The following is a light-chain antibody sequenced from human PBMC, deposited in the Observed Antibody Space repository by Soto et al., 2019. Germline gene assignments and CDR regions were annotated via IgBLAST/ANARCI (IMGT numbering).Light chain of an antibody. J-gene: IGKJ2*01. CDR2: GAS. CDR1: QSVDSNF. V-gene: IGKV3-20*01. Sequence: ENVLTQSPGTLSLSPGERATLSCRASQSVDSNFLAWYQQKPGQAPRLLIYGASTMAAGVPDRFSGSGSGTDFTLTITRLEPEDFALYYCQQYGRSPLMYTFGQGTKLGVK. CDR3: QQYGRSPLMYT.